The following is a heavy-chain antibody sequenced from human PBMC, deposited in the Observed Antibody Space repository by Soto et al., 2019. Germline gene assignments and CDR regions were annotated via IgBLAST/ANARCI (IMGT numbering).Heavy chain of an antibody. Sequence: GGSLRLSCAASGFTFSSYAMHWVRQAPGKGLEWVAVISYDGSNKYYADSVKGRFTISRDNSKNTLYLQMNSLRAEDTAVYYCARDPGPSSLGELSLYYWVQGTLVTVS. CDR3: ARDPGPSSLGELSLYY. CDR2: ISYDGSNK. CDR1: GFTFSSYA. J-gene: IGHJ4*02. V-gene: IGHV3-30-3*01. D-gene: IGHD3-16*02.